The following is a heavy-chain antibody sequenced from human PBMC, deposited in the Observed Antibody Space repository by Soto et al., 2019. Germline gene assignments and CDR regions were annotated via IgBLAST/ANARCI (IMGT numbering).Heavy chain of an antibody. D-gene: IGHD2-2*01. CDR2: IYYSGST. CDR3: ARGRGGWFINQLLNAFDI. Sequence: QVQLQESGPGLVKPSETLSLTCTVSGGSISSYYWSWIRQPPGKGLEWIGYIYYSGSTYYNPSLKSRVTISVDTSKNQFSLKLSSVTAADTAVYYCARGRGGWFINQLLNAFDIWGQGTMVTVSS. CDR1: GGSISSYY. V-gene: IGHV4-59*01. J-gene: IGHJ3*02.